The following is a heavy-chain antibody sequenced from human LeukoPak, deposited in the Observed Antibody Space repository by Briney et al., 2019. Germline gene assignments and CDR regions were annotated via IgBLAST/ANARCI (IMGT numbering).Heavy chain of an antibody. CDR1: GGTFSSYA. Sequence: SVKVSCKASGGTFSSYAISWVRQAPGQGLEWMGRIIPILGIANYAQKFQGRVTIIADKSTSTAYMELSSLRSEDTAVYYCARGTGSEAFDIWGPGTMVTVSS. V-gene: IGHV1-69*04. J-gene: IGHJ3*02. D-gene: IGHD2-15*01. CDR2: IIPILGIA. CDR3: ARGTGSEAFDI.